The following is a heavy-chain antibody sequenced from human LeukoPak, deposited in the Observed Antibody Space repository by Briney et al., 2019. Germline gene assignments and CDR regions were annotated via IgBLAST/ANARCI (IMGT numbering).Heavy chain of an antibody. V-gene: IGHV3-23*01. CDR3: AKNPPGEFDY. CDR1: GFSFSSNA. D-gene: IGHD3-10*01. Sequence: PGGSLRLSCAASGFSFSSNAMSWVRQAPGKGLEWVSAISGSGDNTHYADFVKGRFTISRDNSKNTLYLQMNSLRAEDTAIYYCAKNPPGEFDYWGQGTLVTVSS. CDR2: ISGSGDNT. J-gene: IGHJ4*02.